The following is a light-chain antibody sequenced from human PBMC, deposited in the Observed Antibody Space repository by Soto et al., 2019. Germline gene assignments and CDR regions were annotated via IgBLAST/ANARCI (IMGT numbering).Light chain of an antibody. CDR3: QQSYSTPYT. J-gene: IGKJ2*01. Sequence: DIQMTQSPSSRSASVGDRVTITCRASQTITTSLNWYQQKPGKAPNLLIYSASSLQSGVPSRFSGSGSGTDVTLTISSLQPEESATDDCQQSYSTPYTFGQGTKLEIK. CDR1: QTITTS. V-gene: IGKV1-39*01. CDR2: SAS.